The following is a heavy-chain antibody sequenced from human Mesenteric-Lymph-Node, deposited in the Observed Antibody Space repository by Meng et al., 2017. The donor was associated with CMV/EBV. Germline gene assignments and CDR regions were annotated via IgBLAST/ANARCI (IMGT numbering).Heavy chain of an antibody. D-gene: IGHD6-19*01. CDR2: INHSGST. CDR1: GGSFSGYY. J-gene: IGHJ4*02. Sequence: SETLSLTCAVYGGSFSGYYWSWIRQPPGKGLEWIGEINHSGSTSYNPSLKSRVTISVDTSKNQFSLKLSSVTAADTAVYYCARLWSSGWYSRFDYWGQGTLVTVSS. V-gene: IGHV4-34*01. CDR3: ARLWSSGWYSRFDY.